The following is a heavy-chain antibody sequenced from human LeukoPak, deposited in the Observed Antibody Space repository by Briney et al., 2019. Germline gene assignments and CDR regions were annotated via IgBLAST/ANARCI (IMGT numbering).Heavy chain of an antibody. V-gene: IGHV3-66*01. CDR3: ARDHPTDYYYYYMDV. J-gene: IGHJ6*03. CDR1: GFTVSSNY. CDR2: IYSGGST. Sequence: GGSLRLSCAASGFTVSSNYMSWVRQAPGKGLEWVSVIYSGGSTYYADSVKGRFTISRDNAKNSLYLQMNSLRAEDTAVYYCARDHPTDYYYYYMDVWGKGTTVTVSS.